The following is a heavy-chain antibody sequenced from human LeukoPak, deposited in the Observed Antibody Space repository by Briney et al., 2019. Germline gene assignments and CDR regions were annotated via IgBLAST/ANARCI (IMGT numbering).Heavy chain of an antibody. CDR2: IDPSDSYT. V-gene: IGHV5-10-1*01. CDR3: ARRGPSQSTSEYYFDY. J-gene: IGHJ4*02. Sequence: GESLKTSCKGSGYSFTSYWISWVRQMPGKGLEWMGRIDPSDSYTNYSPSFQGHVTISADKSISTAYLQWSSLKASDTAMYYCARRGPSQSTSEYYFDYWGQGTLVTVSS. D-gene: IGHD2-2*01. CDR1: GYSFTSYW.